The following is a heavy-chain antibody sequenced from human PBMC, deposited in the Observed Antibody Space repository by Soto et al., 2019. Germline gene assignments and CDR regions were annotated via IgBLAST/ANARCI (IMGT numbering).Heavy chain of an antibody. CDR2: IIPILGIA. J-gene: IGHJ6*03. CDR1: GGTFSSYT. Sequence: ASVKVSCKASGGTFSSYTISWVRQAPGQGLEWMGRIIPILGIANYAQKFQGRVTITADKSTSTAYMELSSLRSEDTAVYYCAREREVVVPAANYYYYYMDVWGKGTTVTVSS. D-gene: IGHD2-2*01. V-gene: IGHV1-69*04. CDR3: AREREVVVPAANYYYYYMDV.